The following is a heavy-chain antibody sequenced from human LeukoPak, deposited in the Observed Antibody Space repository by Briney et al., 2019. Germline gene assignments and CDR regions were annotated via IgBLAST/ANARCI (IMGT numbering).Heavy chain of an antibody. CDR3: ASVDSRKYFQH. D-gene: IGHD3-22*01. V-gene: IGHV1-69*05. CDR1: GGTFSSYA. CDR2: IIPIFGTA. J-gene: IGHJ1*01. Sequence: SVKVSCKASGGTFSSYAISWVRQAPGQGLEWVGRIIPIFGTANYAQKFQGRVTITTDESTSTAYMELSSLRSEDTAVYYCASVDSRKYFQHWGQGTLVTVSS.